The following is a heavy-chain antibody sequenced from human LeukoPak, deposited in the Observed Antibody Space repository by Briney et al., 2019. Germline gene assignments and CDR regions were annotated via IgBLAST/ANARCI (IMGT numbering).Heavy chain of an antibody. Sequence: PGGSLRLSCAASGFTFSSYSMNWVRQAPGKGLEWASSISSSSHIYYADSVKGRFTISRDNAKNSLYLQMNSLRAEDTAVYYCLASSNPVLAFDYWGQGTLVTVSS. CDR3: LASSNPVLAFDY. J-gene: IGHJ4*02. CDR1: GFTFSSYS. D-gene: IGHD4-11*01. CDR2: ISSSSHI. V-gene: IGHV3-21*01.